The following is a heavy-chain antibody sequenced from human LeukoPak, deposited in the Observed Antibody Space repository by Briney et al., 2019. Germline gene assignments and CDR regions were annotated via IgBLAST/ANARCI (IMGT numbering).Heavy chain of an antibody. Sequence: GGSLKLSCAASGFTFSSYSMNWVRQAPGKGLEWVSSISGNSRYTYHADSVKGRFTISRDNAKSSLYLQMNSLRADDTAVYYCARVAEAAAFDYWGQGTLVTVSS. V-gene: IGHV3-21*01. J-gene: IGHJ4*02. CDR2: ISGNSRYT. D-gene: IGHD6-13*01. CDR1: GFTFSSYS. CDR3: ARVAEAAAFDY.